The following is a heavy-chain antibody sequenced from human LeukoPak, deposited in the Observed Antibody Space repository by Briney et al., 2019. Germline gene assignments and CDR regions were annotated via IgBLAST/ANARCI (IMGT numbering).Heavy chain of an antibody. Sequence: SETLSLTCTVSGGSISSYYWSWVRQPPGKGLEWIGYIYYSGSTNYNPSLKSRVTISVDTSKNQFSLKLSSVTAADTAVYYCARDKGGYFDYWSQGTLVTVSS. V-gene: IGHV4-59*01. CDR1: GGSISSYY. CDR3: ARDKGGYFDY. CDR2: IYYSGST. J-gene: IGHJ4*02.